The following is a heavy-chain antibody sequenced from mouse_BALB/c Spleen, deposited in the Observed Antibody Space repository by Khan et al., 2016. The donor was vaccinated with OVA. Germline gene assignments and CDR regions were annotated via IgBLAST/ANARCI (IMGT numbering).Heavy chain of an antibody. CDR2: IWSGGTT. CDR1: GFSLTSYG. J-gene: IGHJ3*01. Sequence: QVPLKESGPGLVQPSQSLSITCTVSGFSLTSYGVHWVRQSPGKGLEWLGVIWSGGTTDYNAAFISRLSISKDNSKSQVFFELNSLQANDSATYYCARRADDGAWFAYWGQGTLVTVSA. D-gene: IGHD2-12*01. V-gene: IGHV2-2*02. CDR3: ARRADDGAWFAY.